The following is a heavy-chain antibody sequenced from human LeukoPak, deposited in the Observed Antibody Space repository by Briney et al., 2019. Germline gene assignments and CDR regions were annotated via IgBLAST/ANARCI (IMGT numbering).Heavy chain of an antibody. CDR2: INWNGGSI. CDR1: GFTFDNYG. Sequence: GGSLRLSCAASGFTFDNYGMSWVRLAPGKGLEWVSGINWNGGSIGYAHSVKGRFTISRDNAKNSLYLQMNSLRAEDTAVYYCARDNYDSSGPYYFDYWGQGTLVTVSS. D-gene: IGHD3-22*01. CDR3: ARDNYDSSGPYYFDY. V-gene: IGHV3-20*04. J-gene: IGHJ4*02.